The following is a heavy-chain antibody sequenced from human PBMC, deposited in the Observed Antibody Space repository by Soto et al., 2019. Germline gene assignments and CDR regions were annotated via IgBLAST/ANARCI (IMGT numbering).Heavy chain of an antibody. V-gene: IGHV3-74*01. CDR2: INAEGNT. D-gene: IGHD2-21*02. CDR1: GFNFSPYW. J-gene: IGHJ5*02. CDR3: ARGSNTAFDP. Sequence: EAQLVESGGGLVQPGGSLRLSCAASGFNFSPYWMNWVRQTPGKGLVWVSRINAEGNTIYADSVKGRFTISRDNAKNMMYLQMTSLRAEDTAVYFCARGSNTAFDPLGQGTLVTVSS.